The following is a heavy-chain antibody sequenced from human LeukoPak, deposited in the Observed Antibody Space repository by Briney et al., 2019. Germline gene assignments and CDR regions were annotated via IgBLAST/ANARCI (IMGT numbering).Heavy chain of an antibody. CDR1: GFTFSSYW. CDR3: AREGGAYSGRYRGAFDI. J-gene: IGHJ3*02. D-gene: IGHD1-26*01. Sequence: GGSLRLSCAASGFTFSSYWMHWVRQAPGKGLVWVSRINSDGSSTNYADSVKGRFTISRDNAKNTLYLQMNSLRAEDTAVYYCAREGGAYSGRYRGAFDIWGQGTMVTVSS. V-gene: IGHV3-74*01. CDR2: INSDGSST.